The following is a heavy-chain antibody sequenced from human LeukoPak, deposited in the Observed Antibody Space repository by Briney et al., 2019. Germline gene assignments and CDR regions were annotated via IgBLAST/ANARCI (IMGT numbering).Heavy chain of an antibody. J-gene: IGHJ4*02. CDR2: IKQDGSEK. V-gene: IGHV3-7*01. CDR1: GFTFSSYW. D-gene: IGHD4-17*01. Sequence: GGSLRLSCAASGFTFSSYWMSWVRQAPGKGLEWVANIKQDGSEKDYVGSVKGRFTISRDNAKNSLYLQMNSLRAEDTAVYYCAREGSYGDWGQGFDYWGQGTLVTVSS. CDR3: AREGSYGDWGQGFDY.